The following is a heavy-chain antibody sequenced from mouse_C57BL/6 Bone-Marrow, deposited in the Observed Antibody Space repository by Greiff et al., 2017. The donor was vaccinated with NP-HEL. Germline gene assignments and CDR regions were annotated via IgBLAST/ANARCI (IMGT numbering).Heavy chain of an antibody. V-gene: IGHV1-59*01. Sequence: QVQLQQPGAELVRPGTSVKLSCKASGYTFTSYWMHWVKQRPGQGLEWIGVIDPSDSYTNYNQKFKGKATLTVDTSSSTAYMQLSSLTSEDSAVYYCARARRVYFDYWGQGTTLTVSS. CDR2: IDPSDSYT. J-gene: IGHJ2*01. CDR3: ARARRVYFDY. CDR1: GYTFTSYW.